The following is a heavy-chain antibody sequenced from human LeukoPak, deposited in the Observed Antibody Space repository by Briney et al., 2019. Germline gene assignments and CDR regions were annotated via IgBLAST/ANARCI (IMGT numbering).Heavy chain of an antibody. CDR2: IYYSGST. CDR3: ARTYSSSHNWFDP. D-gene: IGHD6-13*01. J-gene: IGHJ5*02. V-gene: IGHV4-59*08. CDR1: GGSISGYY. Sequence: SETLSLTCTVSGGSISGYYWNWIRQPPGKGLEWIGYIYYSGSTNYNPSLKSRVTISVDTSKNQFSLKLSSVTAADTAVYYCARTYSSSHNWFDPWGQGTLVTVSS.